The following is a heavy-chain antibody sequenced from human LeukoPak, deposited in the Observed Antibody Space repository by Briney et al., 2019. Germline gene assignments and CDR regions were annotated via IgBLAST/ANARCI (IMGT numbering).Heavy chain of an antibody. V-gene: IGHV3-30*02. CDR1: GFAFSSSG. Sequence: GGSLRLSCATSGFAFSSSGMHWARQAPGKGLEWVAVIWYDGSNEYYADSVKGRFTISRDNSKNTLYLQMNSLRAEDTAVYYCAKDYGWNAIVRATAGFDFWGQGTLVTVSS. CDR2: IWYDGSNE. J-gene: IGHJ4*02. CDR3: AKDYGWNAIVRATAGFDF. D-gene: IGHD1-26*01.